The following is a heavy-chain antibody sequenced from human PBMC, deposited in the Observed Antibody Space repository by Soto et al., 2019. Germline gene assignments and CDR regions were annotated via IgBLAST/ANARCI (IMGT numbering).Heavy chain of an antibody. CDR3: VRDSPIGSTFSGYDGIDY. D-gene: IGHD5-12*01. CDR1: GGTFSNDI. Sequence: QVQLVQSGAEVKKPGSSVKVSCKTSGGTFSNDIITWVRQAPGQGLEWMGRIIPFLDTTNYAQKFQGRVTITADKSTGTAYMELNSLRSEDTAVYYCVRDSPIGSTFSGYDGIDYWGQGTLVTVSS. J-gene: IGHJ4*02. CDR2: IIPFLDTT. V-gene: IGHV1-69*08.